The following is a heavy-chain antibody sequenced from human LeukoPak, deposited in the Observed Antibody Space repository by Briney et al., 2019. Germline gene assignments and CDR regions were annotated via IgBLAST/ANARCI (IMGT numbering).Heavy chain of an antibody. CDR3: ARDLSSNWCVFDP. CDR2: INPNTGAT. Sequence: ASVKVSCKASGYTFTGYYMHWVRQAPGQGLEWMGWINPNTGATNYAQKFQGRVTMTRDTSISTAYMELSSLRSDDTAVYYCARDLSSNWCVFDPWGQGTLVTVSP. V-gene: IGHV1-2*02. J-gene: IGHJ5*02. CDR1: GYTFTGYY. D-gene: IGHD6-13*01.